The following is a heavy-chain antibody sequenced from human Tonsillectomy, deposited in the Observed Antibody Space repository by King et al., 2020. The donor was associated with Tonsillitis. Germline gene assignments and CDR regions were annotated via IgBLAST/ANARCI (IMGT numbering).Heavy chain of an antibody. CDR1: GGSISSSNW. CDR2: ISHSWST. D-gene: IGHD7-27*01. V-gene: IGHV4-4*02. J-gene: IGHJ3*02. CDR3: ARDLLTGDAFDI. Sequence: LQLQESGPGLVKPSGTLSLTCAVSGGSISSSNWWSWVRQPPGKGLEWIGEISHSWSTNYNPSLKGRVTISVDKSKNQFSLKLSSVTAADTAVYYCARDLLTGDAFDIWGQGTMVTVSS.